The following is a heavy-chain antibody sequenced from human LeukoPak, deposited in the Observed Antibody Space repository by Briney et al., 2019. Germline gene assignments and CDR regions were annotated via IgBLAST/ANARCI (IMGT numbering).Heavy chain of an antibody. Sequence: GESLQISSKGSGYSFTSYWIGWVRKMAGKGLEWMGIIYPGDSDTRYSPSFQGQVTISADKSISTAYLQWSSLKASDTGMYYCATVRTYGDYAMNYWGQGTLVTVSS. D-gene: IGHD4-17*01. V-gene: IGHV5-51*01. CDR1: GYSFTSYW. J-gene: IGHJ4*02. CDR2: IYPGDSDT. CDR3: ATVRTYGDYAMNY.